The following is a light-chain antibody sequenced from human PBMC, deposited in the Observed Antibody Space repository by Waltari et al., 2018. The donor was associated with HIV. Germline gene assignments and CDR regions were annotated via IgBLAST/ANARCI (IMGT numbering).Light chain of an antibody. Sequence: SYELTQPPSVSVSPGQTARITCSGDHLGDKYACWYQQKPDQSPVLVIYQDGKRPSGIPERFSGSNSGNTATLIISGTQAMDEADYYCQAWDSSTWMFGGGTKLTVL. J-gene: IGLJ3*02. CDR1: HLGDKY. V-gene: IGLV3-1*01. CDR2: QDG. CDR3: QAWDSSTWM.